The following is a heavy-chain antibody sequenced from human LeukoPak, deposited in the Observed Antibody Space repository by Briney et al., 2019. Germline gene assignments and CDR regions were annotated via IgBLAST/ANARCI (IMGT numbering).Heavy chain of an antibody. V-gene: IGHV3-30*02. CDR3: AKDGYNYISPDY. Sequence: PGGSLRLSCAASGFTFSSYGMHWVRQAPGKGLEWVAFIRYDVSNKYYADSVKGRFTISRDNSKNTLYLQMNSLRAEDTAVYYCAKDGYNYISPDYWGQGTLVTVSS. D-gene: IGHD5-24*01. CDR2: IRYDVSNK. J-gene: IGHJ4*02. CDR1: GFTFSSYG.